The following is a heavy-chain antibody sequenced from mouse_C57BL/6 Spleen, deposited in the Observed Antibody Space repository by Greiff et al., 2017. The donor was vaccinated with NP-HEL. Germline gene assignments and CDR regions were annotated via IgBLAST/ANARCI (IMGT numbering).Heavy chain of an antibody. V-gene: IGHV1-42*01. CDR3: ERNYNYAMDY. Sequence: VQLQQSGPELVKPGASVKISCKASGYSFTGYYMNWVKQSPEKSLEWIGEINPSTGGTTYNQKFKAKATLTVDKSSSTAYMQLKSLTSEDSAVYYCERNYNYAMDYWGQGTSVTVSS. CDR1: GYSFTGYY. J-gene: IGHJ4*01. D-gene: IGHD2-12*01. CDR2: INPSTGGT.